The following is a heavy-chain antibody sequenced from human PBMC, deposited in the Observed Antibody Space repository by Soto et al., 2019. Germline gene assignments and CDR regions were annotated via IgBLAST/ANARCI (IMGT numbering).Heavy chain of an antibody. J-gene: IGHJ4*02. CDR1: GGSISSGGYY. CDR3: ARRGARGFDFDY. D-gene: IGHD3-10*01. V-gene: IGHV4-31*03. CDR2: IYYSGTT. Sequence: QVQLQESGPGLVKPSQTLSLTCTVSGGSISSGGYYWSWIRQHPGKDLEWIGYIYYSGTTYYNPSLKSRVTISVDTSKNQFSLKLTSVTAADTAVYYCARRGARGFDFDYWGQGTLVTVSS.